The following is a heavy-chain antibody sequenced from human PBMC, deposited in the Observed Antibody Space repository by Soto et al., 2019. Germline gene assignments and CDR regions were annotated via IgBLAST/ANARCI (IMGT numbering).Heavy chain of an antibody. CDR3: ARVLGYYDSSVDY. CDR1: GFTFSSYE. V-gene: IGHV3-48*03. Sequence: PGGSLRLSXAASGFTFSSYEMNWVRQAPGKGLEWVSYISSSGSTIYYADSVKGRFTISRDNAKNSLYLQMNSLRAEDTAVYYCARVLGYYDSSVDYWGQGTLVTVSS. D-gene: IGHD3-22*01. CDR2: ISSSGSTI. J-gene: IGHJ4*02.